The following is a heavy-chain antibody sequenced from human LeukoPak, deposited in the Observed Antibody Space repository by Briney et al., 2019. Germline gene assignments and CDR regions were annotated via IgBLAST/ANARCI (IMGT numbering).Heavy chain of an antibody. CDR2: MYPNSGNT. CDR1: GYTFTSDD. Sequence: ASVKVSCKASGYTFTSDDINWVRQATGQGLEWMGWMYPNSGNTGYAQKFQGRVTMTRNTSISTAYMELSSLRSEDTAVYYCARAQPYYVFWSGYYTPYYYYYYMDVWGKGTTVTVSS. D-gene: IGHD3-3*01. V-gene: IGHV1-8*01. CDR3: ARAQPYYVFWSGYYTPYYYYYYMDV. J-gene: IGHJ6*03.